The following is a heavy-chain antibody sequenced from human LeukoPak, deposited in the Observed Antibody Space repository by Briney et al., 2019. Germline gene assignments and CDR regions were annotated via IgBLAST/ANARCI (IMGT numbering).Heavy chain of an antibody. CDR1: GFTFSSYG. CDR3: AKDFYTMIVVVSHSAFDI. D-gene: IGHD3-22*01. J-gene: IGHJ3*02. V-gene: IGHV3-30*02. Sequence: GGSLRLSCAASGFTFSSYGMHWVRQAPGKGLEWVAVIWYDGSNKYYADSVKGRFTISRDNSKNTLYLQMNSLRAEDTAVYYCAKDFYTMIVVVSHSAFDIWGQGTMVTVSS. CDR2: IWYDGSNK.